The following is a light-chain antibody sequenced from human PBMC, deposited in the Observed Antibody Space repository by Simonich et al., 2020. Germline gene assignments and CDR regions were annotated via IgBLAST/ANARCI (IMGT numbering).Light chain of an antibody. V-gene: IGLV3-1*01. CDR2: QDS. Sequence: SYELTQPPSVSVSPGQTASIPCSGDKLGDKYACWYQQKPGQSPVLDIYQDSKRPSGIPGRFSGSNSGNTATLTISGTQAMDEADYYCQAWDSSTVVFGGGTKLTVL. J-gene: IGLJ2*01. CDR1: KLGDKY. CDR3: QAWDSSTVV.